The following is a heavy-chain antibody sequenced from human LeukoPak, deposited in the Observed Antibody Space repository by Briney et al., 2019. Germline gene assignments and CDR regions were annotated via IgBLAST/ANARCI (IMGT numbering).Heavy chain of an antibody. CDR2: IWYDGSNK. Sequence: PGGSLRLSCAASGFTFSSYGMHWVRQAPGKGLEWVAVIWYDGSNKYYADSVKGRFTISRDNARNSLYLQMNSLRAEDTAVYYCARARLSGYYTAYFDYWGQGTLVTVSS. J-gene: IGHJ4*02. D-gene: IGHD3-3*01. CDR3: ARARLSGYYTAYFDY. V-gene: IGHV3-33*01. CDR1: GFTFSSYG.